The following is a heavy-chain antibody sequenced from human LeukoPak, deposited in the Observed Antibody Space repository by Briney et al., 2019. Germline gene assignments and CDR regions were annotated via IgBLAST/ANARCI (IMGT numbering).Heavy chain of an antibody. CDR2: IKSKSDGETT. D-gene: IGHD2-2*01. CDR3: ITGIVVVPATGLGSSY. Sequence: GGSLRLSCAASGFTFSNAWMSWVRQAPGKGLEWVGRIKSKSDGETTDYAAPAKGRFTISRDDSKNTLYLQMNSLKTEDTAVYYCITGIVVVPATGLGSSYWGQGTLVTVSS. V-gene: IGHV3-15*01. CDR1: GFTFSNAW. J-gene: IGHJ4*02.